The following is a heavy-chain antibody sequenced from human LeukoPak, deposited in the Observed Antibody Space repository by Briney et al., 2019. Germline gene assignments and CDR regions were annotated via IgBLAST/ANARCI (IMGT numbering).Heavy chain of an antibody. CDR3: VSGPTGFA. CDR1: GCTFSSYW. CDR2: INRDGSST. Sequence: GGSLSLSCAASGCTFSSYWMYWVRQVPGKGLVWVSRINRDGSSTKYADSVKGRFTISRDNAKNTLNLQMNSLRAEDTAVYFCVSGPTGFAWGQGTLVTVSS. D-gene: IGHD1-14*01. V-gene: IGHV3-74*03. J-gene: IGHJ5*02.